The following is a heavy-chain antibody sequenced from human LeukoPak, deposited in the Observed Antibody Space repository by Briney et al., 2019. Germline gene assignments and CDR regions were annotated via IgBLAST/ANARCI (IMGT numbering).Heavy chain of an antibody. CDR3: ARDFTYYYGSGSFCDY. CDR1: GITFSYYY. J-gene: IGHJ4*02. Sequence: AGGSLIPSWAAAGITFSYYYMSWIHQAPGKGLEWVSYISSSSSYTNYAYSVKRVFTISKDNDKNSLYLQMNSLRAEDTDVYYCARDFTYYYGSGSFCDYWGQGTLVTVSS. D-gene: IGHD3-10*01. V-gene: IGHV3-11*06. CDR2: ISSSSSYT.